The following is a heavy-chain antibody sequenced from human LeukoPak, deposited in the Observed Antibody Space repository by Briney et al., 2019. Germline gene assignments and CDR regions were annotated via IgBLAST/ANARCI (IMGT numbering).Heavy chain of an antibody. Sequence: SETLSLTCTVSGGSISSGGYYWSWIRQRPGEGLEWIGYIYYSGSTYYSPSLKSRVTISLDTSKNQLFLKLSSVTAADTAVYYSARVGYSSSWVDHWGQGTLVTVSS. V-gene: IGHV4-31*03. CDR2: IYYSGST. CDR3: ARVGYSSSWVDH. D-gene: IGHD6-13*01. CDR1: GGSISSGGYY. J-gene: IGHJ4*02.